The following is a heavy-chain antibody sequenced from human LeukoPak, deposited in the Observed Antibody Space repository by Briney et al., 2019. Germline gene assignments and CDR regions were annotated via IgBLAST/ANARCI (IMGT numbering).Heavy chain of an antibody. CDR3: ARDMTTGSSRGMDV. CDR1: GYSISSGYY. CDR2: IYHSGST. Sequence: PSETLSLTCAVSGYSISSGYYWGWIRQPPGKGLEWIGSIYHSGSTYYNPSLKSRVTISVDTSKNQLSLKLSSVTAADTAVYYCARDMTTGSSRGMDVWGKGTTVTVSS. D-gene: IGHD1-26*01. J-gene: IGHJ6*03. V-gene: IGHV4-38-2*02.